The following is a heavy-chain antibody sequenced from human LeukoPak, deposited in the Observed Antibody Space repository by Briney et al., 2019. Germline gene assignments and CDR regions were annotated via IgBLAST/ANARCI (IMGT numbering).Heavy chain of an antibody. CDR1: GFSFSDYP. Sequence: GGSLRLSCATSGFSFSDYPMNWVRQAPGKGLEWVSNIRTSSEGANLAFYADSVKGRATFSRDDAKNTLYLHMHSLRDDDAAVYYCATDQRYAFDYWGQGILVTVSS. J-gene: IGHJ4*02. CDR3: ATDQRYAFDY. V-gene: IGHV3-48*02. D-gene: IGHD3-9*01. CDR2: IRTSSEGANLA.